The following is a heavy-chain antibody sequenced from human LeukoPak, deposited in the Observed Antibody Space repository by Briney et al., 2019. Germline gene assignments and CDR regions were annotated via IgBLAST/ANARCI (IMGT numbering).Heavy chain of an antibody. Sequence: PGGSLRLSCAASAFTFSTYAMSWVRQAPGKGLEWVSGISNSGGSTPYADSVRGRFTISRDNSKNTLYLQMTSLRAEDTAVYYCVKDSVVVAGLVNYFDYWGQGTLVTVSS. J-gene: IGHJ4*02. CDR2: ISNSGGST. CDR3: VKDSVVVAGLVNYFDY. D-gene: IGHD6-19*01. V-gene: IGHV3-23*01. CDR1: AFTFSTYA.